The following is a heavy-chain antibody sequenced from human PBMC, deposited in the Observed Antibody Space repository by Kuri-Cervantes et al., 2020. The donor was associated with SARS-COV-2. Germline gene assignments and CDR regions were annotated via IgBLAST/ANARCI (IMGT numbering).Heavy chain of an antibody. CDR2: ISYDGSNK. J-gene: IGHJ4*02. CDR1: GFTFSSYA. V-gene: IGHV3-30-3*01. Sequence: GESLKISCAASGFTFSSYAMHWVRQAPGKGLEWVAVISYDGSNKYYADSVKGRFTISRDNSKNTLYLQMNSLRAEDTAVYYCARDHRLAVAALDHWGQGTLVTVSS. CDR3: ARDHRLAVAALDH. D-gene: IGHD6-19*01.